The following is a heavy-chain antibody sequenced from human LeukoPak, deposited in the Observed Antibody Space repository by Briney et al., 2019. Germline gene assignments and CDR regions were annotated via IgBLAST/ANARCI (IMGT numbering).Heavy chain of an antibody. Sequence: SETLTLTCTVSGGSLSSCSYYWAWIRQPPGKGLEWIATIYYSGSTYYNPSLKSRVFISVDTSQNQFSLKVSSVTAADTGVYYCARLVGSPAFDYWGQGILVIVSS. CDR3: ARLVGSPAFDY. V-gene: IGHV4-39*01. CDR2: IYYSGST. D-gene: IGHD6-25*01. CDR1: GGSLSSCSYY. J-gene: IGHJ4*02.